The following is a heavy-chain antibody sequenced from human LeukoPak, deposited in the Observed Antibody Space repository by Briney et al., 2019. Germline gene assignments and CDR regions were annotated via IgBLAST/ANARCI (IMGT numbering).Heavy chain of an antibody. CDR3: ARDKMSYYYDSSAYALDS. Sequence: ASVKVSCKASGGTFSSYAISWVRQAPGQGLEWMGGIIPIFGTANYAQKFQGRVTITADKSTSTAYMELSSLRSEGTAMYYCARDKMSYYYDSSAYALDSWGQGTLVTVSS. V-gene: IGHV1-69*06. D-gene: IGHD3-22*01. J-gene: IGHJ4*02. CDR1: GGTFSSYA. CDR2: IIPIFGTA.